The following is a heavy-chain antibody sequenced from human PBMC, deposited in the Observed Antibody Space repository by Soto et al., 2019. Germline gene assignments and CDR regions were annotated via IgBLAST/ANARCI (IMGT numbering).Heavy chain of an antibody. D-gene: IGHD6-13*01. CDR1: GFTFSSYA. J-gene: IGHJ4*02. CDR3: TRTPFCSSWYFDN. CDR2: ISGSGETN. V-gene: IGHV3-23*01. Sequence: GGSLRLSCAASGFTFSSYAMSWVRQAPGGGLEWVSAISGSGETNYYADSVKGRITVSIDNSMLTVYQQMNSLRAEDTAVFYWTRTPFCSSWYFDNWGQGALVTVSS.